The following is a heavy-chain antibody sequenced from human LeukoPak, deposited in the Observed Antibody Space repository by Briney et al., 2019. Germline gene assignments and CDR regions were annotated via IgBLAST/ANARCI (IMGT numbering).Heavy chain of an antibody. J-gene: IGHJ4*02. V-gene: IGHV3-30-3*01. CDR3: ARDHGYYDSSGYFDY. CDR2: ISYDGSNK. D-gene: IGHD3-22*01. Sequence: PGGSLRLSCAAPGFTFSSYAMHWVRQAPGKGLEWVAVISYDGSNKYYADSVKGRFTISRDNSKNTLYLQMNSLRAEDTAVYYCARDHGYYDSSGYFDYWGQGTLVTVSS. CDR1: GFTFSSYA.